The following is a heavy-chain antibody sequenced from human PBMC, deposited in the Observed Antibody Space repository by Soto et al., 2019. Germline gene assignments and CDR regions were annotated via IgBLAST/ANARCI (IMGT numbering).Heavy chain of an antibody. CDR3: AKAQSNYYYYGMNV. D-gene: IGHD7-27*01. J-gene: IGHJ6*02. V-gene: IGHV4-30-2*03. Sequence: TLSLTCAVSGGSISSGGYSWSWIRQPPGKGLEWIGSIYYSGRTYYNPSLKSRITISVDTSKNQFSLKLSSVTAADTAVYYCAKAQSNYYYYGMNVWGQGTTVTVSS. CDR1: GGSISSGGYS. CDR2: IYYSGRT.